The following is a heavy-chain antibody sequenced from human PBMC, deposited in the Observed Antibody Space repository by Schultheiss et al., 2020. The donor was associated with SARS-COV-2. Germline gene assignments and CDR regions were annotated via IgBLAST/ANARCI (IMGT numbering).Heavy chain of an antibody. CDR2: IRSKANSYAT. V-gene: IGHV3-73*01. CDR3: AKDRAMTTVTTFPLDY. D-gene: IGHD4-11*01. CDR1: GFTFSGSA. Sequence: GGSLRLSCAASGFTFSGSAMHWVRQASGKGLEWVGRIRSKANSYATAYAASVKGRFTISRDDSKNTAYLQMNSLKTEDTAVYYCAKDRAMTTVTTFPLDYWGQGTLVTVSS. J-gene: IGHJ4*02.